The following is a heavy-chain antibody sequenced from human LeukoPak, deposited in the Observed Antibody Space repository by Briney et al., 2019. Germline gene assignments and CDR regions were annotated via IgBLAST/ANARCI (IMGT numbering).Heavy chain of an antibody. CDR1: GGSISSSSYY. D-gene: IGHD3-3*01. CDR3: ARDSLYNFWSGYYHTTYYFDY. J-gene: IGHJ4*02. Sequence: SETLFLTCTVSGGSISSSSYYWGWIRQPPGKGLEWIGHIYTGGSTNYNPSLKSRVTISVDTSKNQFSLNLSSMAAADTAVYYCARDSLYNFWSGYYHTTYYFDYWGQGTLVTVSS. V-gene: IGHV4-39*07. CDR2: IYTGGST.